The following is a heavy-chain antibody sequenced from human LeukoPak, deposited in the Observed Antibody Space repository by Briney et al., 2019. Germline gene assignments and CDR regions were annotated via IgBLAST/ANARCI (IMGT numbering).Heavy chain of an antibody. CDR3: ARTRRYCSGGSCYFDY. CDR2: ISAYNGNT. CDR1: GYTFTSYG. Sequence: ASVKVSCKASGYTFTSYGISWVRHAPRQGLEWIGWISAYNGNTNYAQKLQGRVTMTTDTSTSTAYMELRSLRSDDTAVYYCARTRRYCSGGSCYFDYWGQGTLVTVSS. V-gene: IGHV1-18*01. D-gene: IGHD2-15*01. J-gene: IGHJ4*02.